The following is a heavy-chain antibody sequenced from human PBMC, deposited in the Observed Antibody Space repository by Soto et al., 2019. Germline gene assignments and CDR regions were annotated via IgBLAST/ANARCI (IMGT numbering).Heavy chain of an antibody. CDR1: GFSLSNARMG. CDR2: IFSNDEK. CDR3: ARFSMVRGVMPLFDY. V-gene: IGHV2-26*01. J-gene: IGHJ4*02. D-gene: IGHD3-10*01. Sequence: QVTLKESGPVLVKPTETLTLTCTVSGFSLSNARMGVSWIRQPPGKALEWLAHIFSNDEKSYSTSLKSRLTLSKGTSKSQVVLTMTNMDPVDTATYYCARFSMVRGVMPLFDYWGQGTLVTVSS.